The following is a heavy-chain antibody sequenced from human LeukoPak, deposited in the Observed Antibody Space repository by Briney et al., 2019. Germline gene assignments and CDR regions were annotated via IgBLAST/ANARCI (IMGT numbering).Heavy chain of an antibody. D-gene: IGHD4-17*01. J-gene: IGHJ4*02. CDR3: ARNPDYGDYVWPFDY. CDR1: GYTFTGYY. V-gene: IGHV1-2*02. Sequence: ASVKVSCKASGYTFTGYYMHWVRQAPGQGLEWMGWINPNSGGTNYARKFQGRVTMTRDTSISTAYMELSRLRSDDTAVYYCARNPDYGDYVWPFDYWGQGTLVTVSS. CDR2: INPNSGGT.